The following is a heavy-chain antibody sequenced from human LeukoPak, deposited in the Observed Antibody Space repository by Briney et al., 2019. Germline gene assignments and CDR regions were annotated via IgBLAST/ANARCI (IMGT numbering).Heavy chain of an antibody. CDR3: ARGDPGYCSGGSCYSPPIQH. D-gene: IGHD2-15*01. V-gene: IGHV4-34*01. Sequence: SETLSLTCAVYGGSFSGYYWSWIRQRPGTGLEWIGEINHSGSTNYNPSLKSRVTISVDTSKNQFSLKLSSVTAADTAVYYCARGDPGYCSGGSCYSPPIQHWGQGTLVTVSS. CDR2: INHSGST. J-gene: IGHJ1*01. CDR1: GGSFSGYY.